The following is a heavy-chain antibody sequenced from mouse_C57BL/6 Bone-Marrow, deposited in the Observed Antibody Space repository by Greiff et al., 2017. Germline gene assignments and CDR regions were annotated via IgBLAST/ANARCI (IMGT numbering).Heavy chain of an antibody. D-gene: IGHD1-1*01. CDR3: AIHDYGTWFAY. CDR1: GFTFSSYG. V-gene: IGHV5-6*01. J-gene: IGHJ3*01. CDR2: ISSGGSYT. Sequence: EVQRVESGGDLVKPGGSLKLSCAASGFTFSSYGMSWVRQTPDKRLEWVATISSGGSYTYYPDSVKGRFTISRDNAKNTLYLQMSSLKSEDTAMYYCAIHDYGTWFAYWGQGTLVTVSA.